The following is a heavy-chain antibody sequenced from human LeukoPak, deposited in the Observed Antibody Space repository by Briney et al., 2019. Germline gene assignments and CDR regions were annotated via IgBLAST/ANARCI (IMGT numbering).Heavy chain of an antibody. CDR1: GFTFSSYW. CDR3: ARRGFFES. V-gene: IGHV4-59*01. Sequence: GSLRLSCAASGFTFSSYWMSWVRQPPGKGLEWVGSLYNSGSTSYNPSLKSRVTISVDTSKNQFSLNLGSVTAADTAMYYCARRGFFESWGQGTLVTVSS. D-gene: IGHD2-15*01. J-gene: IGHJ4*02. CDR2: LYNSGST.